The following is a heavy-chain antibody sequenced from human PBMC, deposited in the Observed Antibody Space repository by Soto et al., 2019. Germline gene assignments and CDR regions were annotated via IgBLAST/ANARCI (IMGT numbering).Heavy chain of an antibody. J-gene: IGHJ4*02. CDR3: ARLMGIAVAGALR. Sequence: NPSETLSLTCTVSGGSISSSSYYWGWIRQPPGKGLEWIGSIYYSGSTYYNPSLKSRVTISVDTSKNQFSLKLSSVTAADTAVYYCARLMGIAVAGALRWGQGTLVTVSS. D-gene: IGHD6-19*01. V-gene: IGHV4-39*01. CDR2: IYYSGST. CDR1: GGSISSSSYY.